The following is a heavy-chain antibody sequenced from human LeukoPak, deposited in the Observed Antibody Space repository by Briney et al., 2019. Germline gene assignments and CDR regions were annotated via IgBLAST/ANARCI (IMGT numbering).Heavy chain of an antibody. D-gene: IGHD6-19*01. CDR3: AKGAPDSSGWYADY. V-gene: IGHV3-30*02. CDR1: GITFSSYG. CDR2: IRYDGSNK. Sequence: GGSLRLSCAASGITFSSYGMHWVRQAPGKGLEWVAFIRYDGSNKYYADSVKGRFTISRDNSKNTLYLQMNSLRAEDTAAYYCAKGAPDSSGWYADYWGQGTLVTVSS. J-gene: IGHJ4*02.